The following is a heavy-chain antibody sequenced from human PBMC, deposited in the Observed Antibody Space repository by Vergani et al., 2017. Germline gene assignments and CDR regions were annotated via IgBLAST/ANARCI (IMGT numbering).Heavy chain of an antibody. Sequence: QVHLQESGPGLVKTSETLSLTCNVSGQSINSGYFWGWVRQPPGKGLEWIGTSFDGGSPFYYNPSLQSRAVISVDTSKNQFSLQLTSVTAADTAFYFCARRGRMGILTGRFAHHGFDVWGRGTTVTVSS. CDR2: SFDGGSPF. CDR3: ARRGRMGILTGRFAHHGFDV. V-gene: IGHV4-38-2*02. CDR1: GQSINSGYF. D-gene: IGHD3-9*01. J-gene: IGHJ6*02.